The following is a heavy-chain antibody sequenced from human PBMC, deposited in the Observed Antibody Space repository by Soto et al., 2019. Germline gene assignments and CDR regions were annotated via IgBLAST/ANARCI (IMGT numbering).Heavy chain of an antibody. CDR3: AKGPDCSGYYHNWFDS. Sequence: EVHLLESGGALVQPGGSLTLSCAASGFSFSDYAMSWVRQAPGKGLEWVSSISRTGDSAYYADSVKGRFAISRDKSKKRLSLQMKRVRVEDTAVYYCAKGPDCSGYYHNWFDSWGQGTRIPVSS. CDR1: GFSFSDYA. CDR2: ISRTGDSA. D-gene: IGHD3-22*01. J-gene: IGHJ5*01. V-gene: IGHV3-23*01.